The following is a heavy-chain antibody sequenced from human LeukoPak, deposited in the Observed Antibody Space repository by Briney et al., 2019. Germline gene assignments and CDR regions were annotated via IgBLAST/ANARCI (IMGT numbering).Heavy chain of an antibody. Sequence: ASVKVSCKASGYTFTSYYMHWVRQAPGQGLEWMGIINPSGGSTSYAQKFQGRVTITRDTSTSTVYMELSSLRSEDTAVYYCARGDYYDSSGYLQFDYWRQGTLVTVSS. CDR1: GYTFTSYY. D-gene: IGHD3-22*01. J-gene: IGHJ4*02. CDR3: ARGDYYDSSGYLQFDY. V-gene: IGHV1-46*01. CDR2: INPSGGST.